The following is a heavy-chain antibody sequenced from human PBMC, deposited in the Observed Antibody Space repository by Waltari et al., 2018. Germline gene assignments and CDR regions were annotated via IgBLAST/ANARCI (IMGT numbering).Heavy chain of an antibody. CDR3: ARGLHYSESSGYQPLRY. J-gene: IGHJ4*01. D-gene: IGHD3-22*01. CDR1: GGSISSGESP. V-gene: IGHV4-30-4*08. CDR2: TYYSGSS. Sequence: QVQLQESGPGLVKPSQTLSLTCSVSGGSISSGESPLTWIRQPPGKGLECIGHTYYSGSSFYNPALNSRVSILVDTSRNQFSLRLASVTAADTAVYFCARGLHYSESSGYQPLRYWGQGILVTVSS.